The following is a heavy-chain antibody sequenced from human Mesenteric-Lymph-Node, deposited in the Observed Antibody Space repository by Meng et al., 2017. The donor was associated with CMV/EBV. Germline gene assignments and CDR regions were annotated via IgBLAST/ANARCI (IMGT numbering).Heavy chain of an antibody. CDR2: ICTGDTT. Sequence: GEPLKISCVASGFTVSITHMNWARQAPGKGLEWVSVICTGDTTHYADFVKGRFTISRDSSKNTLYLQMNSLRAEDTALYYCVVGHDSRKVAYWGQGTLITVSS. V-gene: IGHV3-53*01. CDR3: VVGHDSRKVAY. CDR1: GFTVSITH. D-gene: IGHD2-15*01. J-gene: IGHJ4*02.